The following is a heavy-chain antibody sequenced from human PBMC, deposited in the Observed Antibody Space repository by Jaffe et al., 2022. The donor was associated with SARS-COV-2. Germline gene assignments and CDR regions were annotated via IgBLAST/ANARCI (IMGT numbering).Heavy chain of an antibody. CDR3: ARDKAVAGIYYYYGMDV. J-gene: IGHJ6*02. V-gene: IGHV3-33*01. CDR2: IWYDGSNK. Sequence: QVQLVESGGGVVQPGRSLRLSCAASGFTFSSYGMHWVRQAPGKGLEWVAVIWYDGSNKYYADSVKGRFTISRDNSKNTLYLQMNSLRAEDTAVYYCARDKAVAGIYYYYGMDVWGQGTTVTVSS. D-gene: IGHD6-19*01. CDR1: GFTFSSYG.